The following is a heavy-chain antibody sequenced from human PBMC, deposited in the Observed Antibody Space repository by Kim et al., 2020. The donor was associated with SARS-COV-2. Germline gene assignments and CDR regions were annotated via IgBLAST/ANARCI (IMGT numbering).Heavy chain of an antibody. CDR3: ARQSDITMIVVVPR. J-gene: IGHJ4*02. V-gene: IGHV4-39*01. D-gene: IGHD3-22*01. Sequence: NPSLKSRVTISVDTSKNQFSLKLSSVTAADTAVYYCARQSDITMIVVVPRWGQGTLVTVSS.